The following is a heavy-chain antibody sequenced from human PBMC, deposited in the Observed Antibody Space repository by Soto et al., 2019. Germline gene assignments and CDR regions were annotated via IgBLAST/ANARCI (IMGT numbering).Heavy chain of an antibody. D-gene: IGHD3-10*01. V-gene: IGHV3-30*03. CDR2: ISYDGGLQ. J-gene: IGHJ4*02. CDR1: GFTFSSYG. Sequence: QAQLVESGGGVVQPGMSLRLSCAASGFTFSSYGMHCVRQAPGTGLEWVAVISYDGGLQHYADSVKGRFTISRDNSRNMVLLQMNSLRAEDTAVYYCVSVRGYGHASVPYSWGQGTLVSVSS. CDR3: VSVRGYGHASVPYS.